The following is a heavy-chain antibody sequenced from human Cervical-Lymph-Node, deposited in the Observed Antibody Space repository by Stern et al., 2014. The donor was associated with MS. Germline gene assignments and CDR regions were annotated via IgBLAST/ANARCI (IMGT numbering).Heavy chain of an antibody. CDR3: ARERGYCSGGRCHPYSFDY. V-gene: IGHV3-30-3*01. D-gene: IGHD2-15*01. CDR2: ISDDGAKE. J-gene: IGHJ4*02. CDR1: GFTFSHFA. Sequence: VQLVESGGGLVQPGRSLRLSCAPSGFTFSHFALHWVRQSPGKGLEWVAFISDDGAKEYYADFVKGRFTISRDNSNNTLYLQMTSMRTEDTAMYFCARERGYCSGGRCHPYSFDYWGQGTLVIVSS.